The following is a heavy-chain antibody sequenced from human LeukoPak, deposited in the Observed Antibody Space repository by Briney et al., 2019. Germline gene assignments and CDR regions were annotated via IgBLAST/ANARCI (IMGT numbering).Heavy chain of an antibody. Sequence: PSETLSLTCTVSYDSISSSSYFCAWIRQPPGNILEWIGSIYYSGITYYHPSLKTRFTISVDTSKNLFSRKLSDLTARVTATFSCARRPLLRETTGHYFYYWGQGTVVTVSS. CDR3: ARRPLLRETTGHYFYY. CDR1: YDSISSSSYF. V-gene: IGHV4-39*02. D-gene: IGHD1-1*01. CDR2: IYYSGIT. J-gene: IGHJ4*02.